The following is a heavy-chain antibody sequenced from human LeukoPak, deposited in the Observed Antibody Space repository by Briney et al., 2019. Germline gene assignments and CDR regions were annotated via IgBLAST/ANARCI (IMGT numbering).Heavy chain of an antibody. D-gene: IGHD3-10*01. V-gene: IGHV4-61*02. J-gene: IGHJ4*02. CDR2: IYTSGST. CDR3: ARGRKTASYYYGSGSRFDY. Sequence: SETLSLTCTVSGDSISIGSCYWSWIRQPAGKRLEWIGRIYTSGSTNYNPSLKSRVTISVDTSKNQFSLKLSPVTAADTAVYYCARGRKTASYYYGSGSRFDYWGQGTLVTVSS. CDR1: GDSISIGSCY.